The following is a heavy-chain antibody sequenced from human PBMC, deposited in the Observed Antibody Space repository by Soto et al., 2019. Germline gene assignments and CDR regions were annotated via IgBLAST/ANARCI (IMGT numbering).Heavy chain of an antibody. Sequence: EVQLLESGGGLVQPEGSLRLSCAASGFTFSTYAMSWVRQAPGKGLEWVSGISGGGGTTYYADSVKGRFTISRDNSKNTVYLQGNSLRAEDTAVYYCAKDQAGAGTISRYFQDWGQGTLVTVSS. D-gene: IGHD6-13*01. CDR3: AKDQAGAGTISRYFQD. V-gene: IGHV3-23*01. CDR2: ISGGGGTT. J-gene: IGHJ1*01. CDR1: GFTFSTYA.